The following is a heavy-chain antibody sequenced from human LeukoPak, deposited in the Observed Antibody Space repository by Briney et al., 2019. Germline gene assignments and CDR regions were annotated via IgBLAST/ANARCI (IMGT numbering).Heavy chain of an antibody. Sequence: SETLSLTCTVSGGSISGYYWSWIRQSPGKGLVWIGYIYYSGSTNYNPSLKSRVTISIDRSRNQFSLKLSSVTAADTALYYCARHFTYYYDSSGYPRDAFDIWGQGTTVTVSS. V-gene: IGHV4-59*08. J-gene: IGHJ3*02. CDR3: ARHFTYYYDSSGYPRDAFDI. CDR2: IYYSGST. CDR1: GGSISGYY. D-gene: IGHD3-22*01.